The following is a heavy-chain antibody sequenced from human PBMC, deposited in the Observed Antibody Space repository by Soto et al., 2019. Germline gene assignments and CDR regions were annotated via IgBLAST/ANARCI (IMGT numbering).Heavy chain of an antibody. Sequence: GGSLRLSCAASGFTFSSYAMHWVRQAPGKGLEWVAVISYDGSNKYYADSVKGRFTISRANPKNTLYLKMDNLGAEDTAVYFCARAGLMVTFGGVRRGGDLWGHGTLVTVSS. J-gene: IGHJ5*02. CDR1: GFTFSSYA. CDR3: ARAGLMVTFGGVRRGGDL. D-gene: IGHD3-16*01. CDR2: ISYDGSNK. V-gene: IGHV3-30-3*01.